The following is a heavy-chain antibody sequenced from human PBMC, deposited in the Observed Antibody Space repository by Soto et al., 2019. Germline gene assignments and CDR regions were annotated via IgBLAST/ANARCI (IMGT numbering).Heavy chain of an antibody. D-gene: IGHD2-15*01. J-gene: IGHJ4*02. V-gene: IGHV1-24*01. Sequence: GASVKVSCKASGHTFTSYDINWLRQATGKGLEWMGGFDPEDGETIYAQKFQGRVTMTEDTSTDTAYMELSSLRSEDTAVYYCATRACSGGSCYTPAYFDYWGQGTLVTVSS. CDR1: GHTFTSYD. CDR3: ATRACSGGSCYTPAYFDY. CDR2: FDPEDGET.